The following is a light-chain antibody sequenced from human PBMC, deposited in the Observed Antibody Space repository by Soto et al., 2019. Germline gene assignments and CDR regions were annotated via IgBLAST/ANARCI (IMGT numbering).Light chain of an antibody. V-gene: IGKV3-20*01. J-gene: IGKJ1*01. CDR1: QSVTSNY. CDR2: GAS. CDR3: QHYVTSLTT. Sequence: DIVLTQSPATLSLSPGERATLYCGASQSVTSNYLAWYQQKPGQAPRLLIFGASIRVKGIPDRFIGSGSGTDFTLTISRLEPEDFAVYYCQHYVTSLTTFGQGTKVDIK.